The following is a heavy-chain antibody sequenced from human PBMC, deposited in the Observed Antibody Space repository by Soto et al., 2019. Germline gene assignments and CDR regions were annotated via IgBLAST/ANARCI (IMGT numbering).Heavy chain of an antibody. CDR2: INHRGST. CDR1: GGSFSRFY. J-gene: IGHJ4*02. D-gene: IGHD3-22*01. V-gene: IGHV4-34*01. CDR3: ASLAKHDYDSSGPDFDF. Sequence: SETLSLTCAVSGGSFSRFYWSWIRQPPGMGLEWIGEINHRGSTSYNSSLKGRVTISIDTSKRQFSLKLNSVTSADTAVYYCASLAKHDYDSSGPDFDFWGQGIQVTVSS.